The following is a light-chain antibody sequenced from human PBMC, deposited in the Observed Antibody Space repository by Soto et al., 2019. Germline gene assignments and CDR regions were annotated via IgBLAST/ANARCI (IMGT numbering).Light chain of an antibody. CDR1: QGISRS. CDR2: AAS. Sequence: DIQMTQSPSSVSASVGDRVTISCQASQGISRSLAWYQQKPGKAPKLLIYAASSLHSGVPSRFSGSGFGTDFTLTISSLQPEDSAIYYCQQADTFPITFGQGTRLEIK. V-gene: IGKV1D-12*01. J-gene: IGKJ5*01. CDR3: QQADTFPIT.